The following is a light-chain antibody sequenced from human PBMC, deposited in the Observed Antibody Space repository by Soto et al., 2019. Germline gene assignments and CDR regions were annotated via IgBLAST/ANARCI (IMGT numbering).Light chain of an antibody. CDR3: QSFDADFVI. V-gene: IGLV6-57*04. J-gene: IGLJ2*01. Sequence: NFMLTQPHSVSESPGKTVTISCTRSSGRIASNYVQWYQQRPGSAPTTVIYEDNQRPSGVPDRFSGSIDRSSNSASLTISGLKTEDEADYYCQSFDADFVIFGGGTKVTVL. CDR1: SGRIASNY. CDR2: EDN.